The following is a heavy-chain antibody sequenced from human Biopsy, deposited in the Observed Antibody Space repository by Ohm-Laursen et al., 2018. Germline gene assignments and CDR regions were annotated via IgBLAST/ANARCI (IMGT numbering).Heavy chain of an antibody. CDR1: GGTFSNYG. Sequence: SVKVSCKAPGGTFSNYGVNWVRQAPGQGLEWLGGTIPILGTGNYAQKFQDRVTVAADTSTSTATMELRSLRSDDTAVYYCATKLTGYFHHWGQGTLVSVSS. J-gene: IGHJ1*01. D-gene: IGHD3-9*01. CDR2: TIPILGTG. V-gene: IGHV1-69*06. CDR3: ATKLTGYFHH.